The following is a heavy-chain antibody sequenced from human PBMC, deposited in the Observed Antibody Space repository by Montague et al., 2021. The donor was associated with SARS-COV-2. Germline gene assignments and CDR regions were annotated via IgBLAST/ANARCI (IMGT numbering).Heavy chain of an antibody. D-gene: IGHD2-21*01. V-gene: IGHV4-39*01. J-gene: IGHJ4*02. CDR2: IHNGGTT. Sequence: SETLSLTCTVSGGSLSSGLFYWVWIRQPPGKGLEWFGSIHNGGTTTNNPSRKSRVTLAADYSKNQFTLRLDSMTAADTDVCYCERHLGYCAGDCYPDYFDYWGLGTLVTVSS. CDR3: ERHLGYCAGDCYPDYFDY. CDR1: GGSLSSGLFY.